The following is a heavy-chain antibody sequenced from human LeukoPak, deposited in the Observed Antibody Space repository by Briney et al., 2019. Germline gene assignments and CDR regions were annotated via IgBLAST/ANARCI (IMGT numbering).Heavy chain of an antibody. D-gene: IGHD3-10*01. CDR2: IYYSGST. CDR3: ARDPGGRNWFDP. J-gene: IGHJ5*02. V-gene: IGHV4-31*03. CDR1: GGSISSGGYY. Sequence: SQTLSLTCTVSGGSISSGGYYWSWIRQHPGKGVEWVGYIYYSGSTYYNPSLKSRATIPVDMSKNQFSLKLSSVTAADTAVYYCARDPGGRNWFDPWGLGTLVTVSS.